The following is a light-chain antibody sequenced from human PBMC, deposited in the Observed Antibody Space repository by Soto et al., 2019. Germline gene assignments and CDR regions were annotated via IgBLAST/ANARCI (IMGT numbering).Light chain of an antibody. CDR3: QQYGSSPPWT. CDR1: HIVSSSY. V-gene: IGKV3-20*01. CDR2: GAS. Sequence: IVLTQAPGTLSFSPVERSTLSCRASHIVSSSYLAWYQQKPVHPPRLLIYGASSRANGIPDRFSGSGSGTDFTLTISRLEPADFAVYYCQQYGSSPPWTFGHGTKVDIK. J-gene: IGKJ1*01.